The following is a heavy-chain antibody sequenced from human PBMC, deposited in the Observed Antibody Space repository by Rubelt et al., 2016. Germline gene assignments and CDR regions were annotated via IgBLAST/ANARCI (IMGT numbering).Heavy chain of an antibody. D-gene: IGHD1-26*01. V-gene: IGHV3-7*04. CDR2: IEQDGSEK. CDR1: GFTLSTYW. Sequence: EVQLLESGGGLVQPGGSLRVSCAASGFTLSTYWMNWVRQAPGKGLEWVANIEQDGSEKNYVDSVKGRFTIDKDNDKKSMYLKMDSLRCEDTAVYYCARDGSEWSRDYWGPGTLVTVSS. CDR3: ARDGSEWSRDY. J-gene: IGHJ4*02.